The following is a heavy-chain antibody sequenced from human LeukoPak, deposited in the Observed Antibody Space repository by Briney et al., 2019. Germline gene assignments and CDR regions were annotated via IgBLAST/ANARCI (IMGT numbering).Heavy chain of an antibody. D-gene: IGHD3-10*01. CDR1: GYTLTNYY. CDR3: ATRVGLLWFGELATGGAFDI. Sequence: ASVKVSCKASGYTLTNYYMHWVRQAPGQGLEWMGIINPSAGSTSYAKKFHGRVTMTRNTSISTAYMELSSLRSEDTAVYYCATRVGLLWFGELATGGAFDIWGQGTMVTVSS. V-gene: IGHV1-46*01. J-gene: IGHJ3*02. CDR2: INPSAGST.